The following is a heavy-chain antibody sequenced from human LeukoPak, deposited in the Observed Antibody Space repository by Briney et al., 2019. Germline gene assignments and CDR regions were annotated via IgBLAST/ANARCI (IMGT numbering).Heavy chain of an antibody. CDR3: ARLLVAAFDY. CDR2: IYYSGST. Sequence: SETLSLTCTVSGGAISSGGYSWSWIRQHPGKGLEWIGYIYYSGSTYYNPSLESRFTISVDTSKNQFSLKLSSVTAADTAVYYCARLLVAAFDYWGQGSLVTVSS. J-gene: IGHJ4*02. V-gene: IGHV4-31*03. CDR1: GGAISSGGYS. D-gene: IGHD2-15*01.